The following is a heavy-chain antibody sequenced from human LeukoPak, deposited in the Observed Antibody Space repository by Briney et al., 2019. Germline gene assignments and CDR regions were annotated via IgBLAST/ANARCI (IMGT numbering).Heavy chain of an antibody. V-gene: IGHV4-39*07. CDR1: GGSISSSSYY. CDR3: ARPYGRFDA. CDR2: IYYSGST. D-gene: IGHD2-21*01. Sequence: PSETLSLTCSVSGGSISSSSYYWGWIRQPPGTGLEWIVSIYYSGSTYYNPSLKSRVTISVDTSKSQFSLKLSSVTAADTAVYYCARPYGRFDAWGQGTLVTVSS. J-gene: IGHJ5*02.